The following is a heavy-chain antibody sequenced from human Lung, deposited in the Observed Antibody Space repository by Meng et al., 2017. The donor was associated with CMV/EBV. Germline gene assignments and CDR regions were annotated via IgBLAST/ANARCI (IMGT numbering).Heavy chain of an antibody. D-gene: IGHD2-2*01. J-gene: IGHJ6*02. CDR3: AVYCSSTSCHRDGMDV. CDR1: GFTFSSYS. V-gene: IGHV3-21*01. CDR2: ISSSSSYI. Sequence: SCAASGFTFSSYSMNWVRQAPGKGLEWVSSISSSSSYIYYADSVKGRFTISRDNAKNSLYLQMNSLRAEDTAVYYCAVYCSSTSCHRDGMDVWGQGXTVTVSS.